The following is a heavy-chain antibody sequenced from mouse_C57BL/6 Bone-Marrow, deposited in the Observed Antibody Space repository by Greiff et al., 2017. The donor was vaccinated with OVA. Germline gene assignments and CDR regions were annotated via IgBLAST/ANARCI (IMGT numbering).Heavy chain of an antibody. CDR3: ARHEEGDPYYFDY. Sequence: QVQLQQPGAELVKPGASVKLSCKASGYTFTSYWMHWVKQRPGQGLEWIGMIHPNSGSTNYNEKFKSKATLTADKSSSTVYMELSRLTSEDSAVYFCARHEEGDPYYFDYWGQGTTLTVSS. V-gene: IGHV1-64*01. CDR1: GYTFTSYW. J-gene: IGHJ2*01. CDR2: IHPNSGST. D-gene: IGHD3-3*01.